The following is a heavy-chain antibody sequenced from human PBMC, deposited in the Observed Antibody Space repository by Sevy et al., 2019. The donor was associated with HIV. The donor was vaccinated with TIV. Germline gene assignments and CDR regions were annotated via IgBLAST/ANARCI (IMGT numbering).Heavy chain of an antibody. CDR2: ISSSSSYI. D-gene: IGHD6-13*01. J-gene: IGHJ6*03. V-gene: IGHV3-21*01. CDR3: ARAARWRIAAAGTNYYYYYMDV. CDR1: GFTFSSYS. Sequence: GESLKISCAASGFTFSSYSMNWVRQAPGKGLEWVSSISSSSSYIYYADSVKGRFTISRDNAKNSLYLQMNSLRAEDTAVYYCARAARWRIAAAGTNYYYYYMDVWGKGTTVTVSS.